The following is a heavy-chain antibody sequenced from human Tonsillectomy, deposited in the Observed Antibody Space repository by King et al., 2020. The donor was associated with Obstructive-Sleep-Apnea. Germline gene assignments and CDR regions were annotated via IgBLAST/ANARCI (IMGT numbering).Heavy chain of an antibody. V-gene: IGHV4-59*08. D-gene: IGHD6-19*01. CDR1: GGSISSYY. CDR2: IYYSGST. Sequence: QLQESGPGLVKPSETLSLTCTVSGGSISSYYWSWIRQPPGKGLEGIGYIYYSGSTNHNPSLQSRVTISVDPSKNQFSLKLSSVTAADTAGYYCARLGYSSGWGHIDYWGQGTLVTVSS. CDR3: ARLGYSSGWGHIDY. J-gene: IGHJ4*02.